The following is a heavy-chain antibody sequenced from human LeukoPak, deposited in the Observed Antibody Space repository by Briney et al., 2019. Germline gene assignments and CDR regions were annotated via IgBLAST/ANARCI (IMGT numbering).Heavy chain of an antibody. V-gene: IGHV3-9*01. CDR3: AKSVAGIVVMGEAFDI. D-gene: IGHD6-19*01. CDR2: ISWNSGSI. Sequence: GGSLRLSCAASGFTFDDYAMHWARQAPGKGLEWVSGISWNSGSIGYADSVKGRFTISRDNAKNSLYLQMNSLRAEDTALYYCAKSVAGIVVMGEAFDIWGQGAMVTVSS. J-gene: IGHJ3*02. CDR1: GFTFDDYA.